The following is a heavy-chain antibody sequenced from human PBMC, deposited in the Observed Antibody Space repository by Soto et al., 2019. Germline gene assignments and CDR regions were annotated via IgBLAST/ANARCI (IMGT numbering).Heavy chain of an antibody. V-gene: IGHV3-48*02. D-gene: IGHD3-16*01. J-gene: IGHJ4*02. Sequence: EVQLVDSGGGFVQPGGSLRLSCAASGFSFSNYAMNWVRQAPGKGLEWVSYISDSGDIIYYADSVKGRFTISRDNAKKSLYLQMNRLRDEDAGIFCCARDECGVSRVTFGEWGQASLVTVSS. CDR3: ARDECGVSRVTFGE. CDR1: GFSFSNYA. CDR2: ISDSGDII.